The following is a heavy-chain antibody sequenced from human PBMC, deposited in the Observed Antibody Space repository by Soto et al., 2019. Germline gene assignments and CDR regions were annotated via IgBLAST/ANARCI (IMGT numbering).Heavy chain of an antibody. J-gene: IGHJ5*02. D-gene: IGHD3-10*01. CDR2: IYYSGST. Sequence: QVQLQESGPGLVKPSQTLSLTCTVSGGSISSGGYYWSWIRQHPGKGLEWIGYIYYSGSTYYNPSLKSRVTIAVDTSKNQFSLKLSSVTAADTAVYYCARFIWFGSGNWFDPWGQGTLVTVSS. V-gene: IGHV4-31*03. CDR3: ARFIWFGSGNWFDP. CDR1: GGSISSGGYY.